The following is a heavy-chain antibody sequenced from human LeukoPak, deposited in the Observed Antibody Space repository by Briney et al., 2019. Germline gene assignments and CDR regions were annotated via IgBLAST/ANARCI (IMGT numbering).Heavy chain of an antibody. D-gene: IGHD6-19*01. J-gene: IGHJ4*02. V-gene: IGHV3-53*01. CDR1: GFIVRRND. CDR3: ARAVAGLYFDY. Sequence: GGSLRLSCAVSGFIVRRNDMTWVRQAPGKGLEWVSLLYSDGKTFYADSVKGRFTISRDNSKNTLNLQMNSLRADDTAVYYCARAVAGLYFDYWGQGTLVTVSS. CDR2: LYSDGKT.